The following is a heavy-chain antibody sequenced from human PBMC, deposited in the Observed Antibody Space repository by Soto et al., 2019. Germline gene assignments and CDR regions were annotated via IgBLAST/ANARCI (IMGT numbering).Heavy chain of an antibody. V-gene: IGHV1-3*05. J-gene: IGHJ6*02. CDR1: GYTFTSYA. D-gene: IGHD5-12*01. CDR3: ATSYSGYDYHYYYGMDV. Sequence: QVQLVQSGAEEKKPGASVKVSCKASGYTFTSYAKHWVRQAPGHRLKRMGWINAGNGNTKYSQKFQGRVTITRDTSSSTAYMELSSLRSEDTPVYYCATSYSGYDYHYYYGMDVWGQGTTVTVSS. CDR2: INAGNGNT.